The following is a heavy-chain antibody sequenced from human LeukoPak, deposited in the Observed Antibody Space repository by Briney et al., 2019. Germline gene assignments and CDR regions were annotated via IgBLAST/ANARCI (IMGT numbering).Heavy chain of an antibody. CDR3: ARHRFSGYSHGLFDY. CDR1: GGSISSYY. Sequence: SETLSLTCTVSGGSISSYYWSWIRQAPGKGVEWIGYIYDSGSTNYNASLKSRVTISVDTSKNQFPLKVSFVTAADTAVYYCARHRFSGYSHGLFDYWGQGTLVTVSS. V-gene: IGHV4-59*08. CDR2: IYDSGST. J-gene: IGHJ4*02. D-gene: IGHD5-18*01.